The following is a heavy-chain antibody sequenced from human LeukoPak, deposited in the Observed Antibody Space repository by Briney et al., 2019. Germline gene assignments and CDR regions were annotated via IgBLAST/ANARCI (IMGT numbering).Heavy chain of an antibody. J-gene: IGHJ4*02. CDR3: ARDVHPRYYLPDY. V-gene: IGHV3-7*04. CDR1: AFSFSSNW. CDR2: IKEDGSET. Sequence: GGSLLLSCVSSAFSFSSNWMSWVRQAPGKGLEWVPSIKEDGSETYYVDSVKGRFTISRDNAKNSLYLQMDSLRAEDTAVYYCARDVHPRYYLPDYWGQGTLVTVSS. D-gene: IGHD1-26*01.